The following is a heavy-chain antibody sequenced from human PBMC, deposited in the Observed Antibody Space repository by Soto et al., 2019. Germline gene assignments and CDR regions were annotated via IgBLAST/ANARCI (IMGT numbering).Heavy chain of an antibody. D-gene: IGHD3-3*01. CDR3: ARSEGRFLEWFHFDY. CDR1: GFTFSSYA. V-gene: IGHV3-30-3*01. CDR2: ISYDGSNK. J-gene: IGHJ4*02. Sequence: GGFLRLSCAASGFTFSSYAMHWVRQAPGKGLEWVAVISYDGSNKNHADSVKGRFTISRDNAKNTLYLQMNSLRVEDTAVYYCARSEGRFLEWFHFDYWGQGTLVTVSS.